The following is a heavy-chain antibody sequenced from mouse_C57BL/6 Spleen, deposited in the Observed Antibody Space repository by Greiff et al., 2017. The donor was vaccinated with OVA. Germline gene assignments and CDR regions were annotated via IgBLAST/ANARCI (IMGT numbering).Heavy chain of an antibody. Sequence: QVQLNESGAELVRPGASVTLSCKASGYTFTDYEMHWVKQTPVHGLEWIGAIDPETGGTAYNQKFKGKAILTADKSSSTAYMELRSLTSEDSAVYYCTRYGYYVFDYWGQGTTLTVSS. CDR3: TRYGYYVFDY. V-gene: IGHV1-15*01. CDR2: IDPETGGT. J-gene: IGHJ2*01. D-gene: IGHD2-3*01. CDR1: GYTFTDYE.